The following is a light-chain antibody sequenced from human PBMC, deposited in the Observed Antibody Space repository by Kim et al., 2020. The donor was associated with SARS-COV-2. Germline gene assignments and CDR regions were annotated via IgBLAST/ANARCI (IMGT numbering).Light chain of an antibody. CDR1: SSITKL. J-gene: IGKJ2*01. V-gene: IGKV1-5*01. Sequence: DRVTITFRANSSITKLFAWDQQKPGKAPKLLIYDASSLKRRGPSRFSGSGSGTEFTLTISSLQPDDFATYYCHQYNSYSHTFGQGTKLEI. CDR3: HQYNSYSHT. CDR2: DAS.